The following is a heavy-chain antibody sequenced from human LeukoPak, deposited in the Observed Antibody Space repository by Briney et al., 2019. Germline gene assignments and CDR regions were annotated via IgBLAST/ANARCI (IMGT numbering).Heavy chain of an antibody. D-gene: IGHD6-6*01. V-gene: IGHV3-53*01. CDR1: GFTASSNY. J-gene: IGHJ4*02. CDR2: VNSGGST. Sequence: TGGWLRLFCAASGFTASSNYMRWVRQAPGEGREGGAAVNSGGSTYYADSVKGRFTISRDNSKNTLYLQMNSLRAEDTAVYYCAREYSSSLSASSYFDYWGQGTLVTVSS. CDR3: AREYSSSLSASSYFDY.